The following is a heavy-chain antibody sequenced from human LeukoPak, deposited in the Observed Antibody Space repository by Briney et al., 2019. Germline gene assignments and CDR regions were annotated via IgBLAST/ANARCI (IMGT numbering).Heavy chain of an antibody. CDR1: GFTFSSYS. D-gene: IGHD1-26*01. V-gene: IGHV3-21*01. CDR3: ARDRWEPLTVFDY. Sequence: GGSLRLSCAASGFTFSSYSMNWVRQAPGKGLEWVSSVSSSSSYIYYADSVKGRFTISRDNAKNSLYLQMNSLRAEDTAVYYCARDRWEPLTVFDYWGPGTLVTVSS. CDR2: VSSSSSYI. J-gene: IGHJ4*02.